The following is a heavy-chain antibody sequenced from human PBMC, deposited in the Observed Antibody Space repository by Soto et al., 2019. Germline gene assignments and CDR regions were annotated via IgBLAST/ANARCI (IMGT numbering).Heavy chain of an antibody. Sequence: QVQLVQSGAEVKKPGASVKVSCKASGYTFTSYAMHWVRQAPGQRLEWMGWSNAGNGNTKYSQKFQGRVTITRDTSASTAYMELSSLRSEDTAVYYCARGTRGERTIFGVVITPVCNYWGQGTLVTVSS. V-gene: IGHV1-3*01. J-gene: IGHJ4*02. D-gene: IGHD3-3*01. CDR1: GYTFTSYA. CDR2: SNAGNGNT. CDR3: ARGTRGERTIFGVVITPVCNY.